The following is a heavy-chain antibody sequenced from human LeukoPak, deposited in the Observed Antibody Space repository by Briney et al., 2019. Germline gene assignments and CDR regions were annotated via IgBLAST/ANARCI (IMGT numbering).Heavy chain of an antibody. Sequence: SETLSLTCTVSGDSISSFYWSWIRQSSGKGLEWIGLISHSGSTNYNPSRKNRVTMSVDPSTSRISLRLTSVTASGTAVYYCVSHSGSYRFDSWGQGILVTVSS. V-gene: IGHV4-59*08. CDR1: GDSISSFY. D-gene: IGHD3-16*02. J-gene: IGHJ4*02. CDR3: VSHSGSYRFDS. CDR2: ISHSGST.